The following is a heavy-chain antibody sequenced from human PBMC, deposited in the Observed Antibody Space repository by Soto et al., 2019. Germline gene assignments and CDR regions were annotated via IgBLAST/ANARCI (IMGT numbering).Heavy chain of an antibody. CDR3: ASGTSSWYLYYYYGMDV. CDR2: IYYSGST. CDR1: GGSIRSGGDY. J-gene: IGHJ6*02. Sequence: SETLALTCTVSGGSIRSGGDYWSWIRQHPGKGLEWIGYIYYSGSTYYNPSLKSRVTISVDTSKNQFSLKLSSVTAADTAVYYCASGTSSWYLYYYYGMDVWGQGTTVTVSS. D-gene: IGHD6-13*01. V-gene: IGHV4-31*03.